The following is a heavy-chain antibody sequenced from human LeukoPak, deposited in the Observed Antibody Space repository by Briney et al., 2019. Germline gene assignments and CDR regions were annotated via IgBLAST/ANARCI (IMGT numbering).Heavy chain of an antibody. D-gene: IGHD3-22*01. CDR1: GFTFSSYA. Sequence: GGSLRLSCAASGFTFSSYAMSWVRQAPGKGLEWVSAISGSGGSTYYADSVKGRFTISRDNSKNTLYLQMNSLRAEDTAVYYCASHYDSSGYYAPFDYWGQGTLVTVSS. CDR3: ASHYDSSGYYAPFDY. V-gene: IGHV3-23*01. J-gene: IGHJ4*02. CDR2: ISGSGGST.